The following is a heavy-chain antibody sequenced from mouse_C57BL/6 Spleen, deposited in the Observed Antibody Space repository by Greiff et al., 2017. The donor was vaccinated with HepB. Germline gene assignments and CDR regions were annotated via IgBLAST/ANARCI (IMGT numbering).Heavy chain of an antibody. CDR2: IWSGGST. CDR3: AKNAPYDYDYAMDY. Sequence: VQLVESGPGLVQPSQSLSITCTVSGFSLTSYGVHWVRQSPGKGLEWLGVIWSGGSTSYNAAFISRLSISKDNSKSQVFFKMNSLQADDTAIYYCAKNAPYDYDYAMDYWGQGTSVTVSS. V-gene: IGHV2-2*01. CDR1: GFSLTSYG. J-gene: IGHJ4*01. D-gene: IGHD2-4*01.